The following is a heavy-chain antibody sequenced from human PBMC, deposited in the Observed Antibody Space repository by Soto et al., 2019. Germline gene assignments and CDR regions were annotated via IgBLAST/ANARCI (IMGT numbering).Heavy chain of an antibody. CDR1: GGSISSYY. CDR2: IYYSGTT. Sequence: SETPSLTCTVSGGSISSYYWSWIRQPPGKGLEWIGYIYYSGTTDYNPSLKSRVTISVDRSKNQFSLKLNSVTAADTAVYYCARHVDSTRAYYFDYWGQGTLVTVSS. CDR3: ARHVDSTRAYYFDY. D-gene: IGHD5-18*01. V-gene: IGHV4-59*01. J-gene: IGHJ4*02.